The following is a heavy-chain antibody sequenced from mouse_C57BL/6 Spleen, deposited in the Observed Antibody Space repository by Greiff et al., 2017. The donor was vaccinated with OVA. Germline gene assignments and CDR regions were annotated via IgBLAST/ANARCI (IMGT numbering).Heavy chain of an antibody. V-gene: IGHV1-42*01. CDR1: GYSFTGYY. J-gene: IGHJ4*01. Sequence: VQLQQSGPELVKPGASVKISCKASGYSFTGYYMNWVKQSPEKSLEWIGEINPSTGGTTYNQKFKAKATLTVDKSSSTAYMQLKSLTSEDSAVYYCARLSRYYAMDYWGQGTSVTVSS. CDR2: INPSTGGT. CDR3: ARLSRYYAMDY.